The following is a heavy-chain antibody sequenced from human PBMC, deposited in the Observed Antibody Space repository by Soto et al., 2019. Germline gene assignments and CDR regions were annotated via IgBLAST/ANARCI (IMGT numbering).Heavy chain of an antibody. V-gene: IGHV1-46*01. CDR2: VNPSGGHT. CDR3: VRGGHVVVVTAALDY. D-gene: IGHD2-21*02. CDR1: GDTFTDYY. J-gene: IGHJ4*02. Sequence: QVQLVQSGAEVKKPGASVKVSCKASGDTFTDYYIHWVRQAPGQGLEWMGTVNPSGGHTTYAQHFLGRVTITRDTSTSTLYMGLTSLTSEDTAVYYCVRGGHVVVVTAALDYWGQGTLVTVSS.